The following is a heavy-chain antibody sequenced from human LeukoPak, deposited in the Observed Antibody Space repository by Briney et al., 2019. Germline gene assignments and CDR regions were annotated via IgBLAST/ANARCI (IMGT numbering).Heavy chain of an antibody. CDR1: GFTVSSNY. Sequence: GGSLRLSCAASGFTVSSNYMTWVRQAPGKRLEWVSGISSSGGSTYYADSVKGRFTISRDNSKNTLYLQVNSLRAEDTAVYYCAKSLAAARDYWGQGTLVTVSS. J-gene: IGHJ4*02. CDR2: ISSSGGST. D-gene: IGHD6-13*01. CDR3: AKSLAAARDY. V-gene: IGHV3-23*01.